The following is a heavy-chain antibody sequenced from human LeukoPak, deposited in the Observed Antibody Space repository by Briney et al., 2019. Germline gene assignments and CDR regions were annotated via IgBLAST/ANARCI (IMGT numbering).Heavy chain of an antibody. J-gene: IGHJ5*02. CDR2: IYYSGST. Sequence: PSETLSLTCTVSAGSISSSSYYWGWIRQPPGKGLEWIGSIYYSGSTYYNPSLKSRVTISVDTSKNRFSLKLSSVTAADTAVYYCARMYLTGYPLRRWFDPWGQGTLVTVSS. CDR3: ARMYLTGYPLRRWFDP. V-gene: IGHV4-39*07. D-gene: IGHD3-9*01. CDR1: AGSISSSSYY.